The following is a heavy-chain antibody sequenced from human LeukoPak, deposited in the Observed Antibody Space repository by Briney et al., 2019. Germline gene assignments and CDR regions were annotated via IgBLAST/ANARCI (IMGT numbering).Heavy chain of an antibody. CDR2: INPNSGGT. CDR1: GYTFTGYY. Sequence: ASVKVSCKASGYTFTGYYMHWVRQAPGQGLEWMGWINPNSGGTNYAQKFQGRVTMTRDTSISTAYMELSRLRSDDTAVYYCARGPDCSGGSCYENWFDPWGQGTLVTVSS. D-gene: IGHD2-15*01. CDR3: ARGPDCSGGSCYENWFDP. J-gene: IGHJ5*02. V-gene: IGHV1-2*02.